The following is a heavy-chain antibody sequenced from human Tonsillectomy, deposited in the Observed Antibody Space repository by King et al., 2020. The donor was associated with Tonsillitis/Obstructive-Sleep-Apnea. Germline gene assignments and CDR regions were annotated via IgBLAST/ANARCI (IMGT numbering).Heavy chain of an antibody. D-gene: IGHD2-2*01. J-gene: IGHJ6*03. CDR1: GFTFSSYE. Sequence: VQLVESGGGLVQPGGSLRLSCAASGFTFSSYEMNWVRQAPGKGLEWVSYISSSGSTIYYADSVKGRFIISRDNAKNSLYLQMNSLRAEDTAVYYCARDADIVVVPAAIHYYYMDVWGKGTTVTVSS. CDR3: ARDADIVVVPAAIHYYYMDV. V-gene: IGHV3-48*03. CDR2: ISSSGSTI.